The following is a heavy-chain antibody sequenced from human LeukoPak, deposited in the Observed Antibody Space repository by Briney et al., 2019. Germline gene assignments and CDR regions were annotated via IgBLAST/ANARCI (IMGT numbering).Heavy chain of an antibody. D-gene: IGHD3-22*01. CDR2: ISAYNGNT. CDR1: GYTFTSYG. Sequence: GASVTVSCKASGYTFTSYGISWVRQAPGQGLEWMGWISAYNGNTNYAQKLQGRVTMTTDTSTSTADMELRSLRSDDTAVYYCARGLSYYYDSSGYHHFDYWGQGTLVTVSS. J-gene: IGHJ4*02. V-gene: IGHV1-18*01. CDR3: ARGLSYYYDSSGYHHFDY.